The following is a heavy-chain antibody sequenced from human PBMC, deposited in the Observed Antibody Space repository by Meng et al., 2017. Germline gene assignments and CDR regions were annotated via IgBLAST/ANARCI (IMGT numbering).Heavy chain of an antibody. D-gene: IGHD4-23*01. V-gene: IGHV1-69*06. Sequence: CGAAGRKPGSLGKGSSKASVGTFSSYAISGVRQAPGQGLEWMGGISPIFGTANYAQKFQGRVTITADKSTSTAYMELSSLRSEDTAVYYCARGVGYGGNSLYFDYWGQGTLVTVSS. CDR3: ARGVGYGGNSLYFDY. J-gene: IGHJ4*02. CDR1: VGTFSSYA. CDR2: ISPIFGTA.